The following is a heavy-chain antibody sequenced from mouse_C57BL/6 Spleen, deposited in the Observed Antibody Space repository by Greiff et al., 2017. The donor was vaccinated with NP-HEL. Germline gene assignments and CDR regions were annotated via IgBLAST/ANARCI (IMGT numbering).Heavy chain of an antibody. D-gene: IGHD2-3*01. CDR1: GYTFTSYW. CDR2: IYPGSGST. V-gene: IGHV1-55*01. Sequence: QVQLQQPGAELVKPGASVKMSCKASGYTFTSYWITWVKQRPGQGLEWIGDIYPGSGSTNYNEKFKSKATLTVDTSSSTAYMQLSSLTSEDSAVYYCAKVDGYYPYYAMDYWGQGTSVTVSS. J-gene: IGHJ4*01. CDR3: AKVDGYYPYYAMDY.